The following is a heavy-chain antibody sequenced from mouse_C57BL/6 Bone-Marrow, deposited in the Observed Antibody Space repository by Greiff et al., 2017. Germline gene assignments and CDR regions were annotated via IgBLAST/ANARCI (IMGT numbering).Heavy chain of an antibody. CDR1: GFTFSDYY. Sequence: EVKLVESGGGLVQPGGSLKLSCAASGFTFSDYYMYWVRQTPEKRLEWVAYISNGGGSPYYPDTVKGRFTISRDNAKNTLYLQMSRLKSEDTAMYYCARHDDYDAWFAYWGQGTLVTVSA. D-gene: IGHD2-4*01. CDR2: ISNGGGSP. J-gene: IGHJ3*01. CDR3: ARHDDYDAWFAY. V-gene: IGHV5-12*01.